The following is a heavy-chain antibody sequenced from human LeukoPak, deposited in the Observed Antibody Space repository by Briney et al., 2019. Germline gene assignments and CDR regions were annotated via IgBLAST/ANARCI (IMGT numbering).Heavy chain of an antibody. J-gene: IGHJ4*02. CDR1: GGSISSGGYY. Sequence: SQTLSLTCTVSGGSISSGGYYWSWIRQHPRKGLEWIGYIYYSGSTYYNPSLKSRVTISVDTSKNQFSLKLSSVTAADTAVYYCARGSRRDGFDYWGQGTLVTVSS. V-gene: IGHV4-31*03. D-gene: IGHD5-24*01. CDR3: ARGSRRDGFDY. CDR2: IYYSGST.